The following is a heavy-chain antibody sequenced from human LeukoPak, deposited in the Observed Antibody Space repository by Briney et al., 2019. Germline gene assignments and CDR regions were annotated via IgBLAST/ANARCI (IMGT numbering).Heavy chain of an antibody. CDR1: GFTFSSDA. J-gene: IGHJ4*02. CDR3: ATRAVSRVFDH. V-gene: IGHV3-23*01. Sequence: GGSLRLSCAASGFTFSSDAMSWVRQAPGKGLEWVSTISGSGGSTTYADSVKGRFNISRDNSNNTLYLQMNSLRAEDTAVYFCATRAVSRVFDHWGQGTLVTVSS. CDR2: ISGSGGST.